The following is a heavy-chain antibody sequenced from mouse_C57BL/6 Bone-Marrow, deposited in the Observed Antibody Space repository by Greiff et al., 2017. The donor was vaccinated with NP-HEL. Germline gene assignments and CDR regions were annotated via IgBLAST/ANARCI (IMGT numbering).Heavy chain of an antibody. CDR1: GYTFTGYW. V-gene: IGHV1-9*01. J-gene: IGHJ2*01. D-gene: IGHD1-1*01. CDR3: AREKGYYYGSRYYFDY. CDR2: ILPGSGST. Sequence: VKLQESGAELMKPGASVKLSCKATGYTFTGYWIEWVKQRPGHGLEWIGEILPGSGSTNYNEKFKGKATFTADTSSNTAYMQLSSLTTEDSAIYYCAREKGYYYGSRYYFDYWGQGTTLTVSS.